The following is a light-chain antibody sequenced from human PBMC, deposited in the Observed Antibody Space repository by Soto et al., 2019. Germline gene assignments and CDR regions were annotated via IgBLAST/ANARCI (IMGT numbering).Light chain of an antibody. CDR2: DVS. CDR3: NSYTTSNTRQIV. CDR1: SSDVGGYNY. J-gene: IGLJ1*01. V-gene: IGLV2-14*01. Sequence: QSALTQPASVSGSPGQSITISCTGTSSDVGGYNYVSWYQQHPGKAPKFMIYDVSNRPSGVSTRFSGSKSGNTASLTISGVQAEDEADSYCNSYTTSNTRQIVFGTGTKLTVL.